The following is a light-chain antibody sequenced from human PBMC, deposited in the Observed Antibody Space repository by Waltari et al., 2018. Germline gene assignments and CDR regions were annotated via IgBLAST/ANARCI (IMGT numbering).Light chain of an antibody. V-gene: IGLV1-40*01. CDR2: HYT. CDR3: QSYDNNGRGAVL. J-gene: IGLJ2*01. Sequence: QSLLTQPPSVSGAPGQRVTIPCSGGSSNIVLFHVNWYRHLPGTVPKLLIYHYTNRPSGVPDRFSGSKSGTSASLAITGLQPEDETDYYCQSYDNNGRGAVLIGGGTKLTVL. CDR1: SSNIVLFH.